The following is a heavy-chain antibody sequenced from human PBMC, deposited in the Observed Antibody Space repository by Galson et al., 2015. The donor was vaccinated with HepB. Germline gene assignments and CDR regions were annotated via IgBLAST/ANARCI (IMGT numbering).Heavy chain of an antibody. CDR1: GFTFSSYG. Sequence: SLRLSCAASGFTFSSYGMHWVRQAPGKGLEWVAVISYDGSNKYYADSVKGRFTISRDNSKNTLYLQMNSLRAEDTAVYYCAKDLPRPDYYDSSGNLDYWGQGTLVTVSS. D-gene: IGHD3-22*01. J-gene: IGHJ4*02. CDR2: ISYDGSNK. V-gene: IGHV3-30*18. CDR3: AKDLPRPDYYDSSGNLDY.